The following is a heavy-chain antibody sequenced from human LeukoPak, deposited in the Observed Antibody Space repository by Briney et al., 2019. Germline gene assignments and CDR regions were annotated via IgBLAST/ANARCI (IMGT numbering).Heavy chain of an antibody. Sequence: SETLSLTCTVSGGSISSSSYYWGWIRQPPGKGLEWIGSIYYSGSTYYNPSLKSRVTISVHTSKNQFSLKLSSVTAADTAVYYCARAPYYDILTGSIYWGQGTLVTVSS. D-gene: IGHD3-9*01. CDR1: GGSISSSSYY. J-gene: IGHJ4*02. CDR3: ARAPYYDILTGSIY. V-gene: IGHV4-39*07. CDR2: IYYSGST.